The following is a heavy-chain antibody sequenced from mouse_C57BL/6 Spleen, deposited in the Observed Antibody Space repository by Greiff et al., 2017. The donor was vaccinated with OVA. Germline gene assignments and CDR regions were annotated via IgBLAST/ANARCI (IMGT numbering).Heavy chain of an antibody. Sequence: DVKLVESGGGLVQPKGSLKLSCAASGFTFNTYAMHWVRQAPGKGLEWVARIRSKSSNYATYYADSVKDRFTISRDDSQSMLYLQMNNLKTEDTAMYYCVRDPPYGNFYAMDYWGQGTSVTVSS. CDR1: GFTFNTYA. CDR3: VRDPPYGNFYAMDY. CDR2: IRSKSSNYAT. V-gene: IGHV10-3*01. D-gene: IGHD2-1*01. J-gene: IGHJ4*01.